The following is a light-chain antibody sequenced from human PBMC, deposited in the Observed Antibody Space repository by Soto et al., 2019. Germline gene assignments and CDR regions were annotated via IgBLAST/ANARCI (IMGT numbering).Light chain of an antibody. CDR3: QQYNNYFWA. V-gene: IGKV1-5*03. CDR2: KAS. J-gene: IGKJ1*01. Sequence: DIQMTQSPSTVSASVGDRVTITCRASQNINTWLAWYQQKPGKAPKLLILKASSLESGVPSRFSGSGSGTESTLTISSLQPDDLATYYCQQYNNYFWAFGQGTRVEIK. CDR1: QNINTW.